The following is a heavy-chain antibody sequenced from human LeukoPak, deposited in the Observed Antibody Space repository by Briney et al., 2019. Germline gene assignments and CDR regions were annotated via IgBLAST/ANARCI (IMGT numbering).Heavy chain of an antibody. J-gene: IGHJ4*02. CDR1: GSTFSSYA. V-gene: IGHV3-30-3*01. CDR3: ARDVSGGEDNSDYFDY. CDR2: ISYDGSNK. D-gene: IGHD3-22*01. Sequence: GRSLRLSCAASGSTFSSYAMHWVRQAPGKGLEWVAVISYDGSNKYYADSVKGRFTISRDNSKNTLYLQMNSLRAEDTAVYYCARDVSGGEDNSDYFDYWGQGTLVTVSS.